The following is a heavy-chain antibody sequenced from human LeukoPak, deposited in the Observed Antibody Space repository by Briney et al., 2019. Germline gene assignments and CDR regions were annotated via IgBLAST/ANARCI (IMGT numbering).Heavy chain of an antibody. CDR1: GYSISSSYY. Sequence: PSETLSLTCAVSGYSISSSYYWGWIRQPPGKGLEWIGYIYYSGSTKYSPSLKSRVTISVDTSKNQFSLKLSSVTAADTAVYYCARDECSGGSCYSGYWGQGTLVTVSS. CDR3: ARDECSGGSCYSGY. J-gene: IGHJ4*02. V-gene: IGHV4-59*13. CDR2: IYYSGST. D-gene: IGHD2-15*01.